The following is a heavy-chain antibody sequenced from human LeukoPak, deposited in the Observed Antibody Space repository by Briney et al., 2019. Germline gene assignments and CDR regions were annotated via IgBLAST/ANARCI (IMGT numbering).Heavy chain of an antibody. CDR1: EFTFSSYG. Sequence: GGSLRLSCAASEFTFSSYGMSWVRQAPGKGLEWVSDISGSGGSTYYADSVKGRFSISRDNPKNTLYLQMNSLRAEDTAVYYCARSGSGWYEVQNYYGMDVWGQGNTVTVSS. CDR2: ISGSGGST. V-gene: IGHV3-23*01. D-gene: IGHD6-19*01. J-gene: IGHJ6*02. CDR3: ARSGSGWYEVQNYYGMDV.